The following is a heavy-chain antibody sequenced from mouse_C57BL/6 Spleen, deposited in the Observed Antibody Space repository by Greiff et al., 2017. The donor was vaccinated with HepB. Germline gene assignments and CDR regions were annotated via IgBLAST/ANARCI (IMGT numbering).Heavy chain of an antibody. J-gene: IGHJ4*01. Sequence: EVQVVESEGGLVQPGSSIKLSCTASGFTFSDYYMAWVRQVPEKGLEWVANINYDGSSTYYLDSLKSRFIISRDNAKNILYLQMSSLKSEDTATYYCATDRHFYSNYGYAMDYWGQGTSVTVSS. V-gene: IGHV5-16*01. CDR3: ATDRHFYSNYGYAMDY. CDR2: INYDGSST. D-gene: IGHD2-5*01. CDR1: GFTFSDYY.